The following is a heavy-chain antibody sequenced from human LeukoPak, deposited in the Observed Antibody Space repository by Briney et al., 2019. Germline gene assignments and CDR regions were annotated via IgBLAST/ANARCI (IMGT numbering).Heavy chain of an antibody. CDR3: AKDMVESSDYYYPTPFDY. CDR1: GFTFSDYS. CDR2: ISGSSSTI. D-gene: IGHD3-22*01. V-gene: IGHV3-48*01. J-gene: IGHJ4*02. Sequence: GGSLRLSCAASGFTFSDYSMNWVRQAPGKGLEWVSYISGSSSTIYYADSVKGRFTISRDNSKNTLYLQMNSLRAEDTAVYYCAKDMVESSDYYYPTPFDYWGQGTLVTVSS.